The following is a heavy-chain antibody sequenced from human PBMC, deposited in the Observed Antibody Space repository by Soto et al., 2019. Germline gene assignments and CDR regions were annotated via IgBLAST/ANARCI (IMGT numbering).Heavy chain of an antibody. J-gene: IGHJ6*03. V-gene: IGHV1-18*01. Sequence: ASVKVSCKASGYTFTSYGISWVRQAPGQGLEWMGWISAYNGNTNYAQKLQGRVTMTTDTSTSTAYMELRSLRSDDTAVYYCARCLNSLQYYDFWSGYYTLSDYYYYMDGWGKGTTVTVSS. CDR2: ISAYNGNT. D-gene: IGHD3-3*01. CDR1: GYTFTSYG. CDR3: ARCLNSLQYYDFWSGYYTLSDYYYYMDG.